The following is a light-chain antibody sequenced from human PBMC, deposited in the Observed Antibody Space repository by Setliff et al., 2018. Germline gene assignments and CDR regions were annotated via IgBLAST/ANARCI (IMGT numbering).Light chain of an antibody. J-gene: IGLJ1*01. Sequence: QSVLAQPPSASGSPGQSVSISCTGTSSDVGGYNYVSWYQQHPGKAPKLMIYEVSKRPSGVPDRFSGSKSGNTASLTVSGLQAAGEADYYCSSYAGSNNPYVFGTGTKVTVL. CDR2: EVS. CDR3: SSYAGSNNPYV. V-gene: IGLV2-8*01. CDR1: SSDVGGYNY.